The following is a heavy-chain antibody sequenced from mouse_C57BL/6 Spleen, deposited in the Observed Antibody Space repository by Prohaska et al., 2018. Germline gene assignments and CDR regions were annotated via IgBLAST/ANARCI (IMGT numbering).Heavy chain of an antibody. CDR2: INPNNGGT. CDR3: ASGYYYGSRYFDV. Sequence: GYTFTDYNMHWVKQSHGKSLEWIGYINPNNGGTSYNQKFKGKATLTVNKASSTAYMELRSLTSEDCAVYYCASGYYYGSRYFDVWGTGTTVTVSS. J-gene: IGHJ1*03. V-gene: IGHV1-22*01. D-gene: IGHD1-1*01. CDR1: GYTFTDYN.